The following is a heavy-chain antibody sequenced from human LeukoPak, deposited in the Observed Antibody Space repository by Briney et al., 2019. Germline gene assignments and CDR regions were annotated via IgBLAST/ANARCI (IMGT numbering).Heavy chain of an antibody. Sequence: GGSLRLSCKASGFTFSTYAMSWVRQAPGKGLQWVSSISSYGESTYHADSVKGRFTTSRDNSKDPLSLHMNSLRAEDTAVYYCARRGNVGLPTYFDYWGQGTLVTVSS. CDR3: ARRGNVGLPTYFDY. CDR2: ISSYGEST. CDR1: GFTFSTYA. J-gene: IGHJ4*02. D-gene: IGHD3-10*01. V-gene: IGHV3-23*01.